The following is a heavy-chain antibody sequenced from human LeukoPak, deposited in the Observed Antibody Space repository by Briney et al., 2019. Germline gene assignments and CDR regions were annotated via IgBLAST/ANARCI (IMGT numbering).Heavy chain of an antibody. CDR1: GFTFSDYY. Sequence: PGGSLTLSCAASGFTFSDYYMSWLRHAPGEGLEWVSYISGSGSNIYYADSVKGRFTISRDNAKNSLYLQMNSLRDEDTAVYYCARDLDYGVYADYWGQGTLVTVSS. D-gene: IGHD4-17*01. J-gene: IGHJ4*02. CDR2: ISGSGSNI. V-gene: IGHV3-11*01. CDR3: ARDLDYGVYADY.